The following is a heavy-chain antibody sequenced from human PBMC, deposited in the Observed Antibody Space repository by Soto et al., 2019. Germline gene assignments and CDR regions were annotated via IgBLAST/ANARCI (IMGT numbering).Heavy chain of an antibody. CDR3: ARSYSGTFYGYDI. V-gene: IGHV4-59*02. Sequence: SETLSLTCTVSGGSVSSFHWSWIRQSPGKGLGWIGYVFHTGNTKYNPALKRRVTISVDTSKKQFSLKLSSVSAADTGLYYCARSYSGTFYGYDIWGQGILVTVSS. J-gene: IGHJ4*02. CDR1: GGSVSSFH. D-gene: IGHD1-26*01. CDR2: VFHTGNT.